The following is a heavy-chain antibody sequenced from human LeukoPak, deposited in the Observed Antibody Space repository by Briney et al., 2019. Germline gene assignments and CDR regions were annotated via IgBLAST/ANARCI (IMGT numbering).Heavy chain of an antibody. CDR3: ARDRYYYDSSGYDAFDM. CDR2: ISSSNTYI. CDR1: GFTFSDHF. J-gene: IGHJ3*02. Sequence: GGSLRLSCTTSGFTFSDHFMSWIRQAPGKGLEWISYISSSNTYIKYADSVKGRFTISRDNAKNSLFLQMNSLRADDTAVYYCARDRYYYDSSGYDAFDMWGQGTMVTVS. D-gene: IGHD3-22*01. V-gene: IGHV3-11*05.